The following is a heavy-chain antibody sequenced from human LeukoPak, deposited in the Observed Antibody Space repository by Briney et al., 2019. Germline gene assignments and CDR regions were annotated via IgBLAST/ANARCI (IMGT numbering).Heavy chain of an antibody. D-gene: IGHD3-22*01. CDR2: MNPNSGKT. CDR3: AKYYYYDSSAITD. CDR1: GYTFSSYD. J-gene: IGHJ4*02. V-gene: IGHV1-8*01. Sequence: GASVRVSCKASGYTFSSYDINWVRQATGQGLEWMGWMNPNSGKTGYAQKFQGRVTMTRNTSISTAYMELSSLRSEDTAVYYCAKYYYYDSSAITDWGQGTLVTVPS.